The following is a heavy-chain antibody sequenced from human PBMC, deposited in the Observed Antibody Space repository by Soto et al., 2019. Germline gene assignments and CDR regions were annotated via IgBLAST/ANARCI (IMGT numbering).Heavy chain of an antibody. Sequence: QVQLVESGGGVVQPGRSLRLSCAASGFTFSSYGMHWVRQAPGKGLEWVAVIWYDGSNKYYADSVKGRFTISRDNSKNTLYLQMNSLRAEDTALYYCARDGIAADVNWFDPWGQGTLVTVSS. CDR1: GFTFSSYG. CDR3: ARDGIAADVNWFDP. V-gene: IGHV3-33*01. D-gene: IGHD6-13*01. CDR2: IWYDGSNK. J-gene: IGHJ5*02.